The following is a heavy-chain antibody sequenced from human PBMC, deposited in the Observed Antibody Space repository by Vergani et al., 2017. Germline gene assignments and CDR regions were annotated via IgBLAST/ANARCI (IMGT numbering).Heavy chain of an antibody. CDR1: GFSFRNAW. Sequence: EVQLVESGGGIVKPGGSLRLSCVASGFSFRNAWMNWVRRTPGKGLEWVGCIKSTFDRETTDYAAAVKGRFTISRDDSKNTLFLQMNGLKTEDIGVYYCTTCPRYCGDGSCYLLRYHHYYRMDVRCQGTTVTDSS. V-gene: IGHV3-15*07. J-gene: IGHJ6*02. CDR2: IKSTFDRETT. CDR3: TTCPRYCGDGSCYLLRYHHYYRMDV. D-gene: IGHD2-21*01.